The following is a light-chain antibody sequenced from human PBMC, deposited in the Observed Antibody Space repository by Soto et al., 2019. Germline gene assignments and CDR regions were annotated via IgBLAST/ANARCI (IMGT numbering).Light chain of an antibody. CDR3: QQYGSSPPYT. Sequence: EIVLTQSPGTLSLSPGERATLSCRASQSVSSTYSAWYQQKPGQAPRLLLYGASSRATGIPDRFSGSGSGTDFTLTISRLEPEYFAVYYCQQYGSSPPYTFGQGTKLEIK. CDR1: QSVSSTY. CDR2: GAS. V-gene: IGKV3-20*01. J-gene: IGKJ2*01.